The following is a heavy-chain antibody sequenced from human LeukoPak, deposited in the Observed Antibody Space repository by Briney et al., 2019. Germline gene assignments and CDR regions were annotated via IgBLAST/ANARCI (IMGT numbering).Heavy chain of an antibody. CDR3: AKGSGVCSSTSCYLDY. CDR2: ISGSGGST. V-gene: IGHV3-23*01. Sequence: PGGSLRLSCAASGFTFSSYAMSWVRQAPGKGLEWVSAISGSGGSTYYADSVKGRFTISRDNSKNTLYLQMNSLRAEDTAVYYCAKGSGVCSSTSCYLDYWGQGTLVTVSS. CDR1: GFTFSSYA. J-gene: IGHJ4*02. D-gene: IGHD2-2*01.